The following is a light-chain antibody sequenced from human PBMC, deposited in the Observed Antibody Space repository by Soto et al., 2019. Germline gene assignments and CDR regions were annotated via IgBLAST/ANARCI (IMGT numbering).Light chain of an antibody. CDR1: TSDVGGYNY. CDR2: DVD. CDR3: SSYTSSSTLV. V-gene: IGLV2-8*01. J-gene: IGLJ2*01. Sequence: QSVLTQPPSASGSPGQSVTISCTGTTSDVGGYNYVSWYQQHPGKAPKLLVYDVDKRPSGVPDRFSGSKSGNTASLTVSGLQAEDEADYYCSSYTSSSTLVFGGGTQLTVL.